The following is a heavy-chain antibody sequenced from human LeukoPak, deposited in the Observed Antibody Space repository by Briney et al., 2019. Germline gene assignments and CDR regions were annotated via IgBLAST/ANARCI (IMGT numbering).Heavy chain of an antibody. V-gene: IGHV1-8*02. CDR1: GYTFTSHH. CDR3: ARGRPTNLGGIY. CDR2: INHNSGNT. Sequence: GASVKVSCKASGYTFTSHHINWVRQAAGQGLEWMGWINHNSGNTAYANNFQGRPTITCDTSINTPYMELGSLSSEDTAVYYCARGRPTNLGGIYWGQGTLVTVSS. D-gene: IGHD7-27*01. J-gene: IGHJ4*02.